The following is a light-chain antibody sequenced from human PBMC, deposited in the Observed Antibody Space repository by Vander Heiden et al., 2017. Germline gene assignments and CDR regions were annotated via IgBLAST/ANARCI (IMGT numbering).Light chain of an antibody. V-gene: IGLV3-19*01. CDR1: SLRSFL. J-gene: IGLJ3*02. CDR2: GKK. CDR3: QSRDTITSHVV. Sequence: SSELTHDPDVSVALGQTLRITCQGDSLRSFLAGWYQQKPGQAPVLVMYGKKKRPSGIPDRFSGASSGNTASLTITGAQAEDEAAYYCQSRDTITSHVVFAGGTRLTVL.